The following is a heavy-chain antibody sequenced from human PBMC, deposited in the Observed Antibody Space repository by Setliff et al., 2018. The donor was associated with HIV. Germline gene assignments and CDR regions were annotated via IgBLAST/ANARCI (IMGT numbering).Heavy chain of an antibody. V-gene: IGHV4-39*01. CDR2: IHFSGST. J-gene: IGHJ4*02. CDR3: VRPSLGIGGGSIFHN. CDR1: GDSFSGTSYY. D-gene: IGHD3-3*01. Sequence: KPSETLSLTCTASGDSFSGTSYYWGWIRQPPGKGLEWIGSIHFSGSTWYTQSLKSRVTIWVDTSKNQFSLKANSVTAADTAVYYCVRPSLGIGGGSIFHNWGQGTLVTVSS.